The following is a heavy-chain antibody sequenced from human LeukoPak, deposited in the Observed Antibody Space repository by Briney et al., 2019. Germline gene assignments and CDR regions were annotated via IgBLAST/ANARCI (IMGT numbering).Heavy chain of an antibody. V-gene: IGHV1-3*03. CDR1: GYTFSSYA. Sequence: ASVKVSCKASGYTFSSYAMNWVRQAPGQRLEWMGWINAGNGNTKYSQEFQGRVTITRDTSASTAYMELSSLRSEDMAVYYCAGSSSPHYYYGMDVWGQGTTVTVSS. J-gene: IGHJ6*02. CDR2: INAGNGNT. D-gene: IGHD2-2*01. CDR3: AGSSSPHYYYGMDV.